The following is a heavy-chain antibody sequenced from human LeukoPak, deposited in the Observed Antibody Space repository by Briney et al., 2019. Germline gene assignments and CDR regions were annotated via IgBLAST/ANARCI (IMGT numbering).Heavy chain of an antibody. CDR1: GGSISNYH. J-gene: IGHJ4*02. D-gene: IGHD6-19*01. Sequence: KPSETLSLTCTVSGGSISNYHWTWIRQPAGKGLEWIGQIHTSGSTNYNPPLKSRVSMSIDTTEDQVSLTIRSVTAADTAFYYCARRDTSSGWSFDYWGQGTLVTVSS. V-gene: IGHV4-4*07. CDR3: ARRDTSSGWSFDY. CDR2: IHTSGST.